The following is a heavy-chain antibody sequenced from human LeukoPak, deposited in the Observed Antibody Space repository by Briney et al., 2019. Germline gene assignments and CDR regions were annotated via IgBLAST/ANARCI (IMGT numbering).Heavy chain of an antibody. V-gene: IGHV1-69*13. CDR1: GGTFSSYA. J-gene: IGHJ4*02. CDR3: ASPNCSGGSCYVDY. Sequence: SVKVSCKASGGTFSSYAISWVRQAPGQGLEWMGGIIPISGTANYAQKFQGRVTITADESTSTAYMELSSLRSEDTAVYYCASPNCSGGSCYVDYWGQGTLVTVSS. D-gene: IGHD2-15*01. CDR2: IIPISGTA.